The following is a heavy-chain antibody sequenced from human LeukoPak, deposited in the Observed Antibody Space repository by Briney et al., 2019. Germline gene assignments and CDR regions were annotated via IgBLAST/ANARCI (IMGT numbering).Heavy chain of an antibody. CDR3: ARGSSLYYYYMDV. CDR2: ISYSGST. CDR1: GFSISSYY. J-gene: IGHJ6*03. Sequence: PSGTLSLTCTVSGFSISSYYWSWIRQAPGKGLEWIVNISYSGSTNYNHYLKSLVIISVDTSKNQFSLKMGSVTAADTAVYYCARGSSLYYYYMDVWGKGTTVTVSS. V-gene: IGHV4-59*01.